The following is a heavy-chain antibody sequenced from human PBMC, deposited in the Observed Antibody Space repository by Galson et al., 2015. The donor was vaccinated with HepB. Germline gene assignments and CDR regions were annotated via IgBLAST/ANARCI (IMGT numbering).Heavy chain of an antibody. Sequence: SLRLSCAASGFTFSSYWMHWVRQAPGKGLVWVSRINSDGSSTSYADSVKGRFTISRDNAKNTLYLQMNSLRAEDTAVYYCARDRLDSSGWYNDAFDIWGQGTMVTVSS. J-gene: IGHJ3*02. V-gene: IGHV3-74*01. CDR3: ARDRLDSSGWYNDAFDI. D-gene: IGHD6-19*01. CDR2: INSDGSST. CDR1: GFTFSSYW.